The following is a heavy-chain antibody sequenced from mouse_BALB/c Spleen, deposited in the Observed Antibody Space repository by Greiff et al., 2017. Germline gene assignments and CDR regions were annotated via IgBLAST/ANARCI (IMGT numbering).Heavy chain of an antibody. CDR2: ILPGSGST. CDR3: ARKGDYDEGFAY. J-gene: IGHJ3*01. CDR1: GYTFSSYW. V-gene: IGHV1-9*01. Sequence: VKLVESGAELMKPGASVKISCKATGYTFSSYWIEWVKQRPGHGLEWIGEILPGSGSTNYNEKFKGKATFTADTSSNTAYMQLSSLTSEDSAVYYCARKGDYDEGFAYWGQGTLVTVSA. D-gene: IGHD2-4*01.